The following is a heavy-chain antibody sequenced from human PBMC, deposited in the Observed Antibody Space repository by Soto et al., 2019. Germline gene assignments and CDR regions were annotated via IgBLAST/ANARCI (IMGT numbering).Heavy chain of an antibody. J-gene: IGHJ4*02. CDR3: ARIAVAATRYFDY. D-gene: IGHD6-19*01. CDR2: IYHSGST. Sequence: PSETLSLTCAVSGYSISSGYYWGWIRQPPGKGLEWIGSIYHSGSTYYNPSLKSRVTISVDTSKNQFSLKLSSVTAADTAVYYCARIAVAATRYFDYWGQGTLLTVSS. CDR1: GYSISSGYY. V-gene: IGHV4-38-2*01.